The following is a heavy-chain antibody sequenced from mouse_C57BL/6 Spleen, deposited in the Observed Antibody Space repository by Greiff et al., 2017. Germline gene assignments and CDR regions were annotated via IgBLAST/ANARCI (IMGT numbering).Heavy chain of an antibody. V-gene: IGHV5-15*01. CDR3: ARKDYGNYAGFAY. CDR2: ISNLAYSI. CDR1: GFTFSDYG. Sequence: EVHLVESGGGLVQPGGSLKLSCAASGFTFSDYGMAWVRQAPREGPEWVAFISNLAYSIYYADTVTGRFTISRENAKNTLYLEMSSLRSEDTAMYYCARKDYGNYAGFAYWGQGTLVTVSA. J-gene: IGHJ3*01. D-gene: IGHD2-1*01.